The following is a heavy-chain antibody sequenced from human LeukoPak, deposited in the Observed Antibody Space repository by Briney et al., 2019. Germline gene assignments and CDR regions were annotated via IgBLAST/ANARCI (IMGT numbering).Heavy chain of an antibody. V-gene: IGHV3-66*01. Sequence: GGSLRLSCAASGFTVSSNYMSWVRKAPGKGLEGVSVIYSGGSTYYADSVKGRFTISRDNSKTTLYLQMNSLRAEDTAVYYCARGLDSSGYDSGPWGQGTLVTVSS. CDR2: IYSGGST. CDR1: GFTVSSNY. D-gene: IGHD6-19*01. CDR3: ARGLDSSGYDSGP. J-gene: IGHJ5*02.